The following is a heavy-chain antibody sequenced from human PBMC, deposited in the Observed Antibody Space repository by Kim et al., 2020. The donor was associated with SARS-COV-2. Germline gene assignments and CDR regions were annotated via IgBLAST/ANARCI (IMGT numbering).Heavy chain of an antibody. J-gene: IGHJ4*02. Sequence: SETLSLTCTVSGGSISSYYWSWIRQPPGKGLEWIGYIYYSGSTNYNPSLKSRVTISVDTSKNQFSLKLSSVTAADTAVYYCARQSGKQLTDYWGQGTLVTVSS. CDR2: IYYSGST. V-gene: IGHV4-59*08. CDR1: GGSISSYY. D-gene: IGHD1-26*01. CDR3: ARQSGKQLTDY.